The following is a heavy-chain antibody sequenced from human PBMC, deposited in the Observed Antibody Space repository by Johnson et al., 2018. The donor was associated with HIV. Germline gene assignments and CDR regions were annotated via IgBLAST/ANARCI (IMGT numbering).Heavy chain of an antibody. Sequence: VQLVESGGGLVQSGRSLRLSCAASGFTFDDYAMHWVRQAPGKGLEWVSGFSWNSGSQGYVDSLKGRFTISRDNAKNSLYLQMNSLRAEDTGVYYCAKPPSMGADAFDIWGQGTMVTVSS. CDR3: AKPPSMGADAFDI. CDR2: FSWNSGSQ. D-gene: IGHD3-16*01. J-gene: IGHJ3*02. CDR1: GFTFDDYA. V-gene: IGHV3-9*01.